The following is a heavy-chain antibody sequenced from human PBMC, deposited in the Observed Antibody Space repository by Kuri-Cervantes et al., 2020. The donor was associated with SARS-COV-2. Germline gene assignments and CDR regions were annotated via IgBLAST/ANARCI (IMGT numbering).Heavy chain of an antibody. V-gene: IGHV4-39*01. J-gene: IGHJ6*02. CDR3: ARSRGYCSSTSCFYYYGMDV. D-gene: IGHD2-2*01. CDR2: IYYSGST. CDR1: GGSISSSSYY. Sequence: SETLSLTCTVSGGSISSSSYYWGWIRQPPGKGLEWIGGIYYSGSTYYNPSLKSRVTISVDTSKNQFSLKLSSVTAADTAVYYCARSRGYCSSTSCFYYYGMDVWGQGTTVTVSS.